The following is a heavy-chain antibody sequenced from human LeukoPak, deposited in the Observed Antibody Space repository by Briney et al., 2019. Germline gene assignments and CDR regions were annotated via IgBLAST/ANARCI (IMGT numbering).Heavy chain of an antibody. D-gene: IGHD6-19*01. Sequence: ASVKVSCKASGGTFSSYAISWVRQAPGQGLEWMGGIIPIFGTANYAQKFQGRVTITADKSTSTAYMELSSLRSEDTAVYYCASSSIAVAGTFDYWGQGTLVTVSS. CDR3: ASSSIAVAGTFDY. CDR2: IIPIFGTA. V-gene: IGHV1-69*06. CDR1: GGTFSSYA. J-gene: IGHJ4*02.